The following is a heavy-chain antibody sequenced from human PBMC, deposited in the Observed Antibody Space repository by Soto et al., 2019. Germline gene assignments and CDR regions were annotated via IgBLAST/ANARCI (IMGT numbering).Heavy chain of an antibody. Sequence: ASVKVSCKASGYTFTGYYMHWVRQAPGQGLEWMGWINPNSGGTNYAQKFQGWVTMTRDTSISTAYMELSRLRSDDTAVYYCARDFGYSGYDKALDYWGQGTLDTVSS. CDR3: ARDFGYSGYDKALDY. J-gene: IGHJ4*02. V-gene: IGHV1-2*04. CDR1: GYTFTGYY. CDR2: INPNSGGT. D-gene: IGHD5-12*01.